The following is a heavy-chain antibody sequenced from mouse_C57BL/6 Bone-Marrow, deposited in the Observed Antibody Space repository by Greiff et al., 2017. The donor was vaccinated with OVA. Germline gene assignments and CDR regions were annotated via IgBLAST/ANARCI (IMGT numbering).Heavy chain of an antibody. CDR1: GFTFSDYY. V-gene: IGHV5-16*01. CDR3: AREANWVYYFDY. J-gene: IGHJ2*01. Sequence: EVKLMESEGGLVQPGSSMKLSCTASGFTFSDYYMAWVRQVPEKGLEWVANINYDGSSTYYLDSLKSRFIISRDNAKNILYLQMSSLKSEDTATYYCAREANWVYYFDYWGQGTTLTVSS. CDR2: INYDGSST. D-gene: IGHD4-1*01.